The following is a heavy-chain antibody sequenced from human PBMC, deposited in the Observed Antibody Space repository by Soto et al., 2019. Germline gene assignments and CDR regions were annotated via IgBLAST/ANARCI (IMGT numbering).Heavy chain of an antibody. CDR2: IYWDNDK. V-gene: IGHV2-5*02. J-gene: IGHJ6*02. D-gene: IGHD2-21*02. CDR3: AHSRCGGDCRQSYSSRYYYGMDV. Sequence: QITLKESGPTLVKPTQTLTLTCTFSGFSLSTSGVGVGWIRQPPGKALEWLALIYWDNDKRYSPSLKSRLTITKEISKNPVVLTVTNVDPVDTATYYCAHSRCGGDCRQSYSSRYYYGMDVWGQGTTVTVSS. CDR1: GFSLSTSGVG.